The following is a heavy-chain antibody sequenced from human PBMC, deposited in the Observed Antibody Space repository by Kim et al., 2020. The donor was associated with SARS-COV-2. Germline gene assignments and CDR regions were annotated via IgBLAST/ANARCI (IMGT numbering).Heavy chain of an antibody. CDR1: GYTFTSYD. J-gene: IGHJ6*03. D-gene: IGHD6-13*01. Sequence: ASVKVSCKASGYTFTSYDINWVRQATGQGLEWMGWMNPNSGNTGYAQKFQGRVTMTRNTSISTAYMELSSLRSEDTAVYYCARGRKQPGFYYYYYMDVWGKGTTVTVSS. CDR2: MNPNSGNT. CDR3: ARGRKQPGFYYYYYMDV. V-gene: IGHV1-8*01.